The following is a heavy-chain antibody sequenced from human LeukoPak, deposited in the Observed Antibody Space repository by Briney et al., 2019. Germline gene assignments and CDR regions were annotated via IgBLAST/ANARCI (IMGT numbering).Heavy chain of an antibody. Sequence: PSETLSLTCAVYGGSFSGYYWSWIRQPPAGKGLEWIGEINHSGSTNYNPSLKSRVNISVDTSKNQFSLKLSSVTAADTAVYYCARRIVVVTSIQRHFDLWGRGTLVTVSS. CDR2: INHSGST. V-gene: IGHV4-34*01. D-gene: IGHD2-21*02. CDR1: GGSFSGYY. J-gene: IGHJ2*01. CDR3: ARRIVVVTSIQRHFDL.